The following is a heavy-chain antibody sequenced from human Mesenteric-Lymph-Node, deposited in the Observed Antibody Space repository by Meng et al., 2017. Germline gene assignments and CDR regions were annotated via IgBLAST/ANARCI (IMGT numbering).Heavy chain of an antibody. CDR1: GFTFSSYA. CDR3: AKIRIFGVINQDY. V-gene: IGHV3-23*01. CDR2: IRGSGGST. Sequence: EVQLLESGGGLVQPGGSLRLSCAAAGFTFSSYAMGWVRQDPGKGLEWVSTIRGSGGSTFYTDSVKGRFTISRDNSKNTLYLQMNSLRAEDTAVYYCAKIRIFGVINQDYWGQGTLVTVSS. J-gene: IGHJ4*02. D-gene: IGHD3-3*01.